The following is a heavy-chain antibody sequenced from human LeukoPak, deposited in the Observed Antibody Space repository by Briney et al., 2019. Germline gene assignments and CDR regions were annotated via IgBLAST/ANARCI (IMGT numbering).Heavy chain of an antibody. Sequence: GASLRLSCAASGFTFSSYGMSWVRQAPGKGLEWVSSIDGSGLSTYYADSVKGRFTISRDNSKNTLYLQMNSLRAEDTAVYYCAKTYNPYCSGVSCHSKDDYWGQGTLVTVSS. J-gene: IGHJ4*02. CDR1: GFTFSSYG. V-gene: IGHV3-23*01. CDR3: AKTYNPYCSGVSCHSKDDY. D-gene: IGHD2-15*01. CDR2: IDGSGLST.